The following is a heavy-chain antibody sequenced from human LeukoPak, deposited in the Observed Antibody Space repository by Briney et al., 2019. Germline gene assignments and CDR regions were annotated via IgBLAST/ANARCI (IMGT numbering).Heavy chain of an antibody. CDR3: ARLSVAGRGGFVH. Sequence: SETLSLTCTVSGGSISNYYWNWIRQPPGKGLEWIGYIYYSGITNYNPSLKSRVTISVDTSKNQFSLKLSSVSAADTAVYYCARLSVAGRGGFVHWGQGTLVTVSS. J-gene: IGHJ4*02. D-gene: IGHD6-19*01. CDR2: IYYSGIT. CDR1: GGSISNYY. V-gene: IGHV4-59*08.